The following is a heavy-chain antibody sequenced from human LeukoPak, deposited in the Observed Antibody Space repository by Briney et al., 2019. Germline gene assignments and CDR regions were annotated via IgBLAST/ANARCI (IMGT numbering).Heavy chain of an antibody. CDR3: AKDNSGHAWRGDFDY. J-gene: IGHJ4*02. CDR2: ISGSGGST. D-gene: IGHD5-12*01. Sequence: AGGSLRLSCAASGFSFSSYALSWVRQAPGKGLEWVSAISGSGGSTYYADSVKGRFTISRDNSKNTLYLQMNSLRAEDTAVYYCAKDNSGHAWRGDFDYWGQGTLVTVSS. V-gene: IGHV3-23*01. CDR1: GFSFSSYA.